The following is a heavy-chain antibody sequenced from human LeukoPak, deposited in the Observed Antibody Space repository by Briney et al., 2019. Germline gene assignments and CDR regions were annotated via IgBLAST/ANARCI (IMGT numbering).Heavy chain of an antibody. D-gene: IGHD3-10*01. CDR2: IWYDGSNK. CDR1: GFTFSSYG. Sequence: GGSLRLSCAASGFTFSSYGMHWVRQAPGKGLEWVAVIWYDGSNKYYADSVKGRFTISRDNSENTLYLQMNGLTAEDTAMYYCARDSYQDYYGRFDPWGQGTLVIVSS. V-gene: IGHV3-33*01. CDR3: ARDSYQDYYGRFDP. J-gene: IGHJ5*02.